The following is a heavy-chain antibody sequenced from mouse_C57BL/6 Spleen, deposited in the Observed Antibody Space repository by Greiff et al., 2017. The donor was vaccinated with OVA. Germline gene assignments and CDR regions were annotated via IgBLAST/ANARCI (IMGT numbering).Heavy chain of an antibody. J-gene: IGHJ3*01. D-gene: IGHD4-1*01. V-gene: IGHV1-64*01. CDR2: IHPNSGST. CDR1: GYTFTSYW. CDR3: ARSNWDVGCAY. Sequence: VQLQQSGAELVKPGASVKLSCKASGYTFTSYWMHWVKQRPGQGLEWIGMIHPNSGSTNYNEKFKSKATLTVDKSSSTAYMQLSSLTSEDSAVYYCARSNWDVGCAYWGQGTLVTVSA.